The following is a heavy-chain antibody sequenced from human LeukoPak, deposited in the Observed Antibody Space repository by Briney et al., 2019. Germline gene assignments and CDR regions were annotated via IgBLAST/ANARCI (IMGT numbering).Heavy chain of an antibody. CDR1: GYTFTSYG. V-gene: IGHV3-23*01. CDR3: AKTVYSGYDWAYYYYYYMDV. Sequence: ASVKVSCKASGYTFTSYGMSWVRQAPGKGLEWVSDTSGSGGSTYYADSVKGRFTISRDNSKNTLYLQMNSLRAEDTAVYYCAKTVYSGYDWAYYYYYYMDVWGKGTTVTISS. D-gene: IGHD5-12*01. J-gene: IGHJ6*03. CDR2: TSGSGGST.